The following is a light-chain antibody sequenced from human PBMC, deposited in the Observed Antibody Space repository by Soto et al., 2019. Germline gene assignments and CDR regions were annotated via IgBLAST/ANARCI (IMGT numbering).Light chain of an antibody. CDR2: EVT. J-gene: IGLJ1*01. V-gene: IGLV2-14*01. CDR3: SSYTNINTGACV. CDR1: SSDIGSYDR. Sequence: QSVLTQPASVSGSPGQSITISCSGTSSDIGSYDRVSWYQQHPGKAPKLIIYEVTDRPSGVSNRFSGSKSGNTASLTISGLQAEDEAEYYCSSYTNINTGACVFGTGTKVTVL.